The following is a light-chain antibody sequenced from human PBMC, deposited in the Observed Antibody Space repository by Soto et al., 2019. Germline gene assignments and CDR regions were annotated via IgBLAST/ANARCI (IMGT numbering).Light chain of an antibody. CDR3: CSYGGDDSHFV. CDR2: EVN. V-gene: IGLV2-8*01. CDR1: SSDVGAYNY. Sequence: QSALTQPPSASGSPGQSVTISCTGTSSDVGAYNYVSWYQQRPGTVPKLIIYEVNKRPSGVPDRFSGSKSGSSASLTASGLQAEDEADYYCCSYGGDDSHFVFGTGTKLTVL. J-gene: IGLJ1*01.